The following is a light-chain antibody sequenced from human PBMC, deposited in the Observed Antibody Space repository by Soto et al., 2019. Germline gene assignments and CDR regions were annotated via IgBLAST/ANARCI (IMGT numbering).Light chain of an antibody. CDR2: LNSDGSH. J-gene: IGLJ2*01. V-gene: IGLV4-69*01. Sequence: QLVLTQSPSASASLGASVKLTCTLSSGHSTYTIAWHQQQPQKGPRYLMNLNSDGSHSKGDGIPDCFSGSSSGAERYLTISSLQSEDEADYYCQTWGTGIRVFGGGTKLTVL. CDR1: SGHSTYT. CDR3: QTWGTGIRV.